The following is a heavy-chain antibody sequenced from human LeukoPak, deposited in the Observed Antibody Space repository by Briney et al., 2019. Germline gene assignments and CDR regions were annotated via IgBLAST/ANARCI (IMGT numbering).Heavy chain of an antibody. V-gene: IGHV3-53*01. J-gene: IGHJ4*02. D-gene: IGHD6-19*01. Sequence: GGSLRVSCAASGFDVSSNYMSWVRQAPGKGLEWVSVIYSDGTTYYADSVKGRFTISRDESKNTLFLQMNSLRVEDTAVYYCTKVKGWDVDGCFDFWGQGALVSVSS. CDR2: IYSDGTT. CDR3: TKVKGWDVDGCFDF. CDR1: GFDVSSNY.